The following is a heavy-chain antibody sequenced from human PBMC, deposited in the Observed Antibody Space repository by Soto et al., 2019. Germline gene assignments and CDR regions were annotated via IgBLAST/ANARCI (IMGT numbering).Heavy chain of an antibody. Sequence: QVQLVQSGAEVKKPGSSVKFSCKASGGTFSSYAISWVRQAPGQGLEWMGGIIPIFGTANYAQKFQGRDTITADKSTSTAYMGLSSLRSEDTAVYYCASNLGQPCREETYDYYGMDVWGHGTTVTVSS. CDR1: GGTFSSYA. J-gene: IGHJ6*02. V-gene: IGHV1-69*06. CDR3: ASNLGQPCREETYDYYGMDV. D-gene: IGHD1-20*01. CDR2: IIPIFGTA.